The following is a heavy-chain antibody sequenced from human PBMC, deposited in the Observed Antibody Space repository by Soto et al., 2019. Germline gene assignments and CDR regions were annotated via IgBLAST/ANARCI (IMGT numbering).Heavy chain of an antibody. Sequence: QVQLQESGPGWVKPSQTLSLTCTVSRSSISSGNYYWSWIRPHPGKGLEWIGYIYSSGTTYYNPSLKSRVTISLDMSKNQFSLKLSSVTAADTAVYYCARDRGGSGYYDSTWGQGTLVTVSS. CDR1: RSSISSGNYY. D-gene: IGHD3-22*01. V-gene: IGHV4-31*03. CDR2: IYSSGTT. CDR3: ARDRGGSGYYDST. J-gene: IGHJ4*02.